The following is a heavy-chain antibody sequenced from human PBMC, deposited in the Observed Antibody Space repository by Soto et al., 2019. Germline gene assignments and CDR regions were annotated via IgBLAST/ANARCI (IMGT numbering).Heavy chain of an antibody. D-gene: IGHD6-19*01. CDR2: IYPGDSDT. J-gene: IGHJ6*02. Sequence: GASLKISCKGSGYSFTSYWIGWARQMPGKGLEWMGIIYPGDSDTRYSPSFQGQVTISADKSISTAYLQWSSLKASDTAMYYCARPREAGKYYYGVDVWGQGTTVTVSS. CDR3: ARPREAGKYYYGVDV. CDR1: GYSFTSYW. V-gene: IGHV5-51*01.